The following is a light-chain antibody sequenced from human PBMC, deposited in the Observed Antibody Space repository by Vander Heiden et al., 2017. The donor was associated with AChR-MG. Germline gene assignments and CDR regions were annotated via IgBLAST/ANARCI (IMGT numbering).Light chain of an antibody. CDR1: QSLLHRNGYNY. V-gene: IGKV2-28*01. CDR3: RQALQPPWT. J-gene: IGKJ1*01. Sequence: DIVMTQSPLSLPVTPGEPASISCRSSQSLLHRNGYNYLDWYLQKPGQSPQLLISLGSNRASGVPDRFRGSGSGTDFTLKISRGEAEDVGVYYCRQALQPPWTFGQGTKVEIK. CDR2: LGS.